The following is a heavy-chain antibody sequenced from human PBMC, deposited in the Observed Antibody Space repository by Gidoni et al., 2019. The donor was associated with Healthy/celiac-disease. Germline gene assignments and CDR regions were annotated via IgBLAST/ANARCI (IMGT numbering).Heavy chain of an antibody. CDR2: ISSSSSYI. J-gene: IGHJ4*02. V-gene: IGHV3-21*01. CDR3: ARVQRTAGFYYYDSSGYLPTEEGSPDY. Sequence: EVQLVESGGGLVKPGGSLRLSCAASGSTFSSYSMNWVRQAPGQGLQWGSSISSSSSYIYYADSVKGRFTISRDNAKNSLYLQMNSLRAEDTAVYYCARVQRTAGFYYYDSSGYLPTEEGSPDYWGQGTLVTVSS. CDR1: GSTFSSYS. D-gene: IGHD3-22*01.